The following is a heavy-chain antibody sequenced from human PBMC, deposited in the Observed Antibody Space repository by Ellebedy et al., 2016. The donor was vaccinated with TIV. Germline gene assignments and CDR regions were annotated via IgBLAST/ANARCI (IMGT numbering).Heavy chain of an antibody. J-gene: IGHJ4*02. Sequence: GESLKTSCAASGFTFSSYEMNWVRQAPGKGLEWVSNSSSSGSTIYYADSVKGRFTISRDNAKNSLYLQMNSLRDEDTAVYYCARDHSSGWYYGVSDYWGQGTLVTVSS. CDR2: SSSSGSTI. V-gene: IGHV3-48*03. D-gene: IGHD6-19*01. CDR1: GFTFSSYE. CDR3: ARDHSSGWYYGVSDY.